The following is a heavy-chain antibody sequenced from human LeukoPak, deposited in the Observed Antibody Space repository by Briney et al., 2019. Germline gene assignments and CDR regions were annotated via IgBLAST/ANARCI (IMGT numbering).Heavy chain of an antibody. Sequence: ASVKVSCKASGYTFTGYYMHWVRQAPGQGLEWMGWINPNSGGTNYAQKFQGRVTMTRDTSISTAYMELSRLRSDDTAVFYCARGGIAYCGGDCPEYFQHWGQGTLVTVSS. CDR3: ARGGIAYCGGDCPEYFQH. V-gene: IGHV1-2*02. CDR2: INPNSGGT. D-gene: IGHD2-21*02. CDR1: GYTFTGYY. J-gene: IGHJ1*01.